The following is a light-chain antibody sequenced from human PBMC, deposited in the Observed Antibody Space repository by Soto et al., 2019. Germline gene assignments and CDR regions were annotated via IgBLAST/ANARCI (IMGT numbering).Light chain of an antibody. V-gene: IGLV1-44*01. CDR3: AAWDDSLPGNV. CDR2: SNN. J-gene: IGLJ1*01. CDR1: SSNIGSNT. Sequence: QSVLTQPPSASGTPGQRVTISCSGSSSNIGSNTVNWYQQLPGTAPKLLIYSNNQRPSGVPDRFSGSKSGTSASLAISGLQSEDEADYYCAAWDDSLPGNVFGTGTKLTV.